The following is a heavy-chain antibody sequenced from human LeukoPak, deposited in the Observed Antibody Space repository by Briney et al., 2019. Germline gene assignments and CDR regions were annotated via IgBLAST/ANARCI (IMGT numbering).Heavy chain of an antibody. V-gene: IGHV4-59*01. Sequence: SETLSLTCTVSGGSISTYYWNWIRQPPGKGLEWIGYMYYSGSTNYNPSLKSRVTISVDTSKNQFSLKLNSVTAADTDVYYCATQRSTNSVYRDWGQGTLVTVSS. D-gene: IGHD2-8*01. CDR1: GGSISTYY. CDR3: ATQRSTNSVYRD. CDR2: MYYSGST. J-gene: IGHJ4*02.